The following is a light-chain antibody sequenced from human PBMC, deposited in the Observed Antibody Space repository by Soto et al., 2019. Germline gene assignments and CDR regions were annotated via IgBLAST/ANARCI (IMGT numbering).Light chain of an antibody. CDR2: AAS. J-gene: IGKJ5*01. CDR3: QQYNNWPIT. Sequence: EILMSQSPATLTKSPGERATLSCVASHSVSSNLPWYQQKPGQAPRLLIYAASTRATGSPARFSGSGSGTEFTLTIGSLQSEDFAVYYCQQYNNWPITGGQGTRLEIK. CDR1: HSVSSN. V-gene: IGKV3D-15*01.